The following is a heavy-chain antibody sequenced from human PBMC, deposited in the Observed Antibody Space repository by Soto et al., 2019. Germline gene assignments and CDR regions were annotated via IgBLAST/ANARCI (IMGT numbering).Heavy chain of an antibody. D-gene: IGHD3-10*01. CDR3: ARDPGSGVRGPWFDP. V-gene: IGHV4-59*01. Sequence: PSETLSLTCTVSGGSISSYYWSWIRQPPGKGLEWIGYIYYSGSTNYNPSLKSRVTISVDTSKNQFSLKLSSVTAADTAVYYCARDPGSGVRGPWFDPWGQGTLVTVSS. J-gene: IGHJ5*02. CDR2: IYYSGST. CDR1: GGSISSYY.